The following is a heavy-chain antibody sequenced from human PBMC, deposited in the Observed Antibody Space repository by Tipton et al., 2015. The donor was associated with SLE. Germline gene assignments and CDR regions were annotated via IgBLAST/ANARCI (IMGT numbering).Heavy chain of an antibody. CDR1: GFTFNSYW. Sequence: SLRLSCAASGFTFNSYWMSWVRQAPGKGLEWVASIKEDGSEKYYVESVRGRFTISRDNAKNSLYLQMNNLRAEDTAVYYCARGDVTIFGVVITTAPFDHWGQGTLVTVSS. CDR3: ARGDVTIFGVVITTAPFDH. V-gene: IGHV3-7*01. J-gene: IGHJ4*02. CDR2: IKEDGSEK. D-gene: IGHD3-3*01.